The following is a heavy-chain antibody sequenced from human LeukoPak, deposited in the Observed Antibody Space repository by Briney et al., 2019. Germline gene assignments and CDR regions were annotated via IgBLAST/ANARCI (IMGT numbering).Heavy chain of an antibody. CDR3: ARAGAYSSSSPAGL. CDR1: GFTFSNFW. D-gene: IGHD6-6*01. Sequence: GGSLRLSCSVSGFTFSNFWMDWVRQAPGKGLVWVSTINGDGTTSGGADSVKGRFTISRDNAKNSVYLQMNGLRAEDTAVYYCARAGAYSSSSPAGLWGQGTLVTVSS. CDR2: INGDGTTS. J-gene: IGHJ4*02. V-gene: IGHV3-74*01.